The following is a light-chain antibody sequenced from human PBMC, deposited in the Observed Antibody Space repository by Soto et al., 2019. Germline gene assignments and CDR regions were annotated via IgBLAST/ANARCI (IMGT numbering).Light chain of an antibody. V-gene: IGLV2-14*01. J-gene: IGLJ2*01. CDR1: SSDIGSHDY. CDR2: EVT. CDR3: NSYCLSYGSIETSATVV. Sequence: QSAPTQPASVSGSPGQSITISCTGTSSDIGSHDYVSWYQHHPGKAPKLLIYEVTNRPSGVSNRFSGSKSGNTASLTISGLQAEDEAEYYCNSYCLSYGSIETSATVVFGGGTKLTVL.